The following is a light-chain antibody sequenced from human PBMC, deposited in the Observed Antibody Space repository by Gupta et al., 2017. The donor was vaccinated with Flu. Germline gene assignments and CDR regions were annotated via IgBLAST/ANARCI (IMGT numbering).Light chain of an antibody. CDR2: NKN. CDR1: SGSVSSSYY. V-gene: IGLV8-61*01. Sequence: QTVVTQEPSFSVSPGGPVTLTCGLTSGSVSSSYYPSWYQQTPGQAPRTLIYNKNRRSSVVPDRFSGSILGNNAALTITGAHAEDESDYVCVLYMRIGANWVFGGGTNLTVL. CDR3: VLYMRIGANWV. J-gene: IGLJ3*02.